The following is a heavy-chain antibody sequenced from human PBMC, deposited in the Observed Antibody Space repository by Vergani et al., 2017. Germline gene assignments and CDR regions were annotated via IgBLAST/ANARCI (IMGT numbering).Heavy chain of an antibody. J-gene: IGHJ4*02. CDR2: IIPIFGTT. CDR3: ARSSFYSSYYFDF. V-gene: IGHV1-69*13. CDR1: GGTFSSNS. Sequence: QGKLAQSGAEVKKPGSSVKVSCKASGGTFSSNSISWVRQATGQGLEWMGRIIPIFGTTRYAQKCQGRVTILPDESTSTAYMELRSLRSEDTAVFYCARSSFYSSYYFDFGGQGTLVTVSS. D-gene: IGHD3-22*01.